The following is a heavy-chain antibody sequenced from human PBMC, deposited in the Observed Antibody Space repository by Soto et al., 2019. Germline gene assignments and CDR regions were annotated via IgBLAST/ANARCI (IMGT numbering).Heavy chain of an antibody. D-gene: IGHD6-19*01. CDR3: TAHITVTGPLDY. V-gene: IGHV1-69*12. J-gene: IGHJ4*02. CDR1: GNSFGSYA. Sequence: QVYLVQSGAEVKQPGSSVKISCKTSGNSFGSYALSWVRQAPGQGLEWMGGVIPFFATANYAQKFRGRMTVTADESTTTVYMELSSLGSDDTAIYYCTAHITVTGPLDYWGQGTLVSVSS. CDR2: VIPFFATA.